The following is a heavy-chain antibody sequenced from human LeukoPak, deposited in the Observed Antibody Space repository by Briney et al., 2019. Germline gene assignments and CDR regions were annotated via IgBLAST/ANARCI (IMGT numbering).Heavy chain of an antibody. J-gene: IGHJ4*02. CDR3: ATATGLSGSVEY. Sequence: RGESLKISCKESGDSFTSYWIGWVRQMPGQGLEWMGIIYPGDSDTRYSPSFQGQVTISVDKSINTAYLQWSSLKASDTAMYYCATATGLSGSVEYWGQGTLVTVSS. CDR1: GDSFTSYW. V-gene: IGHV5-51*01. CDR2: IYPGDSDT. D-gene: IGHD2-8*02.